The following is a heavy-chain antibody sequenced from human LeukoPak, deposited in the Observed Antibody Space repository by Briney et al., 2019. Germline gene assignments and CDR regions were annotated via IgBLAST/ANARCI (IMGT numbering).Heavy chain of an antibody. CDR1: GFTFSSYY. D-gene: IGHD6-6*01. CDR3: ARKGSHQLGDAFDI. V-gene: IGHV3-7*01. Sequence: PGGSLRLSCAASGFTFSSYYMSWVRQAPGKGLEWVANIKHDGSEEHYVDSVKGRFTISRDNAKNFLYLQMNSLRAEDTAVYYCARKGSHQLGDAFDIWGQGTMVTVSS. J-gene: IGHJ3*02. CDR2: IKHDGSEE.